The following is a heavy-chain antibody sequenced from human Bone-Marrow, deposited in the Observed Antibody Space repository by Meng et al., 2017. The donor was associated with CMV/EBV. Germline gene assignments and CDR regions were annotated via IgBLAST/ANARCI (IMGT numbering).Heavy chain of an antibody. D-gene: IGHD6-19*01. Sequence: SQTLSLTCAVYGGSFSGYYWSWIRQPPGKGLEWIGEINHSGSTNYNPSLKSRVTISVDTSKNQFSLKLNSVTAADTAVYYCARRLPYSSGRTVDYCGQGTLVTVSS. V-gene: IGHV4-34*01. J-gene: IGHJ4*02. CDR2: INHSGST. CDR3: ARRLPYSSGRTVDY. CDR1: GGSFSGYY.